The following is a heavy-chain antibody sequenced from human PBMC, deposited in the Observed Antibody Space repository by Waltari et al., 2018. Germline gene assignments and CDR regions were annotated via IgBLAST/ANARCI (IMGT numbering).Heavy chain of an antibody. J-gene: IGHJ5*01. CDR3: AREGSLYSSTGGWIGP. CDR1: NGYLTNHY. Sequence: QVHLQESGPGLVKPSETLSLTCTVSNGYLTNHYLSWIRQPPGKRMEWIGWINQITGDTNYNPSLESRVIISSDISKNQFSLKLTSVTAADTAIYYCAREGSLYSSTGGWIGPWGQGMLVTVSS. D-gene: IGHD2-2*01. CDR2: INQITGDT. V-gene: IGHV4-59*11.